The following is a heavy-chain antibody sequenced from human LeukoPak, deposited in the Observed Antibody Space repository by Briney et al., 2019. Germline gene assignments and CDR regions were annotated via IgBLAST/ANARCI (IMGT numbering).Heavy chain of an antibody. Sequence: PGRSLRLSCAASGFTFSSYGMHRVRQAPGKGLEWVAVISYDGSNKYYADSVKGRFTISRDNSKNTLYLQMNSLRAEDTAVYYCANDVGYSGYRWGQGTLVTVSS. CDR2: ISYDGSNK. V-gene: IGHV3-30*18. D-gene: IGHD5-12*01. J-gene: IGHJ4*02. CDR3: ANDVGYSGYR. CDR1: GFTFSSYG.